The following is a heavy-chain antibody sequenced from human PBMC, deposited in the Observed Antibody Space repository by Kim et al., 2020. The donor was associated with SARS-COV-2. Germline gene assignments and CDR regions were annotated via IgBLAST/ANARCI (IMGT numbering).Heavy chain of an antibody. CDR2: IYYSGST. CDR1: GGSISSSSYY. D-gene: IGHD6-6*01. Sequence: SETLSLTCTVSGGSISSSSYYWGWIRQPPGKGLEWIGSIYYSGSTYYNPSLKSRVTISVDTSKNQFSLKLSSVTAADTAVYYCARPFVPNSSSSGYWFDPCGQGTLVTVSS. J-gene: IGHJ5*02. CDR3: ARPFVPNSSSSGYWFDP. V-gene: IGHV4-39*01.